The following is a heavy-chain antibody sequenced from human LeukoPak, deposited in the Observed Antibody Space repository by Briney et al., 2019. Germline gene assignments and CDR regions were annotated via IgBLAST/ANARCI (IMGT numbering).Heavy chain of an antibody. CDR1: GYTFTSYG. Sequence: ASVKVSCKASGYTFTSYGISWVRQAPGQGLEWMGWISAYNGNTSYAQKLQGRVTMTTDTSTSTAYMELRSLRSDDTAVYYCARNRRYGDYYYYMDVWGKGTTVTVSS. D-gene: IGHD4-17*01. V-gene: IGHV1-18*01. CDR2: ISAYNGNT. CDR3: ARNRRYGDYYYYMDV. J-gene: IGHJ6*03.